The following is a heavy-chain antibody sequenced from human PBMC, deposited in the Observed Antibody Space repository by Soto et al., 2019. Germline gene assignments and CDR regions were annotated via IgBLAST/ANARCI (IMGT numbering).Heavy chain of an antibody. CDR2: IYPGDSDT. V-gene: IGHV5-51*01. CDR1: GYSFTSYW. CDR3: ARTKVVVAANYYYGMDV. J-gene: IGHJ6*02. Sequence: PGESLKISCKGSGYSFTSYWIDWVRQMPGKGLEWMGIIYPGDSDTRYSPSFQGQVTISADKSISTAYLQWSSLKASDTAMYYCARTKVVVAANYYYGMDVWGQGTTVTVSS. D-gene: IGHD2-15*01.